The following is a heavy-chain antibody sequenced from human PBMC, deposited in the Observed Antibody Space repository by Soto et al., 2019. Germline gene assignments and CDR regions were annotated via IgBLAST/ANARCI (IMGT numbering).Heavy chain of an antibody. CDR1: GYTCTSYA. J-gene: IGHJ4*02. CDR2: INAGNGNT. Sequence: VQLVQSGAEVKKPGASVKVSCKASGYTCTSYAMHWVRQAPGQRLEWMGWINAGNGNTKYSQKFQGRVTITRDTSASTAYMAVRSLRCEDTAVYYCARGYSDSSGFPFGYWGQGTLVTVSS. CDR3: ARGYSDSSGFPFGY. D-gene: IGHD3-22*01. V-gene: IGHV1-3*01.